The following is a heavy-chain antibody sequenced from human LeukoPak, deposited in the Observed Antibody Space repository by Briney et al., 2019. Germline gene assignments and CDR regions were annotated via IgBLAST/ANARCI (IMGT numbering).Heavy chain of an antibody. CDR3: ARRPPHSSSWYDPTANWFDP. V-gene: IGHV4-38-2*02. Sequence: SETLSLTCTVSGYSISSGYYWGWIRQPPGKGLEWIGSIYHSGSTYYNPSLKSRVTISVDTSKNQFSLKLSSVTAADTAVYYCARRPPHSSSWYDPTANWFDPWGQGTLVTVSS. CDR1: GYSISSGYY. J-gene: IGHJ5*02. CDR2: IYHSGST. D-gene: IGHD6-13*01.